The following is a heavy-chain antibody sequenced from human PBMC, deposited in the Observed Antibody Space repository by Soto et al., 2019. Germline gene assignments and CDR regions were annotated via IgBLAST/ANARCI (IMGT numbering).Heavy chain of an antibody. D-gene: IGHD6-19*01. Sequence: ASVKVSCKASGYTFTSYGISWVRQAPGQGLEWMGWTSAYNGNTNYAQKLQGRVTMTTDTSTSTAYMELRSLRSDDTAVYYCARRQWLAGGYYYGMDVWGQGTTVTVS. CDR1: GYTFTSYG. CDR3: ARRQWLAGGYYYGMDV. CDR2: TSAYNGNT. V-gene: IGHV1-18*01. J-gene: IGHJ6*02.